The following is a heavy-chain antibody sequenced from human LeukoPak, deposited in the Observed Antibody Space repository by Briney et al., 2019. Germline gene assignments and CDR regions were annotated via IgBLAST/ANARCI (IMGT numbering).Heavy chain of an antibody. V-gene: IGHV3-48*01. CDR3: ARKDHDFWSGRALPSPIDY. J-gene: IGHJ4*02. CDR1: GFTFSSYS. D-gene: IGHD3-3*01. Sequence: GGSLRLSCAASGFTFSSYSMNWVRQAPGKGLELVSYISSSSSTIYYADSVKGRFTISRDNAKNSLYLQMNSLRAEDTAVYYCARKDHDFWSGRALPSPIDYWGQGTLVTVSS. CDR2: ISSSSSTI.